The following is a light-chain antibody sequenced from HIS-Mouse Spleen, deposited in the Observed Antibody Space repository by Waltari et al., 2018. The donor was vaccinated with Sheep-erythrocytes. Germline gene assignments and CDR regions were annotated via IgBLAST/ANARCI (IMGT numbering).Light chain of an antibody. J-gene: IGKJ2*01. CDR2: DAS. CDR3: QQRSNWYT. V-gene: IGKV3-11*01. Sequence: EIVLTQSPATLSLSPWERATLSCRASQSVSSYLAWYQQKPGQAPRLRIYDASNRATGIPARFSGSESGTDFTLTISSLEPEDFAVYYCQQRSNWYTFGQGTKLEIK. CDR1: QSVSSY.